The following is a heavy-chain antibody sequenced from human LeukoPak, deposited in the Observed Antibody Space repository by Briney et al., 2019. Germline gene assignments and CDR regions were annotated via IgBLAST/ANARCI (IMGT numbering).Heavy chain of an antibody. CDR2: ISSSSSYI. CDR3: ARKQWLTSDAFDI. D-gene: IGHD6-19*01. V-gene: IGHV3-21*01. CDR1: GFTFSSYS. J-gene: IGHJ3*02. Sequence: GGSLRLSCAASGFTFSSYSMNWVRQAPGKGLEWVSSISSSSSYIYYADSVKGRFTISRDNAKNSLYLQMNRLRAEDTAVYYCARKQWLTSDAFDIWGQGTVVTVSS.